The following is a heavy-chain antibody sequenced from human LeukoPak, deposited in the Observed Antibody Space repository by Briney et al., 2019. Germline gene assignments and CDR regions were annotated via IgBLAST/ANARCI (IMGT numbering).Heavy chain of an antibody. CDR3: ARGTAGSYRL. CDR2: ISYDGGNK. CDR1: GFTFSSYA. J-gene: IGHJ4*02. Sequence: GGSLRLSCAASGFTFSSYAMHWVRQAPGKGLEWVAVISYDGGNKYYADSVKGRFTISRDNSKNTLYLQMNSLRAEDTAVYYCARGTAGSYRLWGQGTLVTVSS. D-gene: IGHD3-16*02. V-gene: IGHV3-30*04.